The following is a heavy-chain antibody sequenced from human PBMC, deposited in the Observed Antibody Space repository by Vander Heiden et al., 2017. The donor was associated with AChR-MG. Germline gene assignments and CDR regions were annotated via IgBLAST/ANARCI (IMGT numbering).Heavy chain of an antibody. J-gene: IGHJ1*01. CDR1: GFPFSGYG. CDR3: ARSPYDSSGYYFAEYFQH. CDR2: ISYDGSNK. Sequence: QVQLVASGGCVVQPGRSLRLSCAASGFPFSGYGVHWGRQAPGKGLEWVAVISYDGSNKYYADSVKGRFTISRDSSKNTLYLQMNSLRAEDTAVYYCARSPYDSSGYYFAEYFQHWGQGTLVTVSS. D-gene: IGHD3-22*01. V-gene: IGHV3-30*03.